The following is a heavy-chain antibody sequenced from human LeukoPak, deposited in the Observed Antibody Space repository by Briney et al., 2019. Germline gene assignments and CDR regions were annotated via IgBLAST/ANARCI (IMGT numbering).Heavy chain of an antibody. J-gene: IGHJ5*02. Sequence: SETLSLTCTVSGRSISSSSYHWGWIRQPPGKGLEWIGSIYYIGSTYYNPSLKSRVTISVDTSKNQFSLKLSSVTAADTAVYYCARHYDSSRSLFDPWGQGTLVTVSS. V-gene: IGHV4-39*01. CDR3: ARHYDSSRSLFDP. CDR2: IYYIGST. D-gene: IGHD3-22*01. CDR1: GRSISSSSYH.